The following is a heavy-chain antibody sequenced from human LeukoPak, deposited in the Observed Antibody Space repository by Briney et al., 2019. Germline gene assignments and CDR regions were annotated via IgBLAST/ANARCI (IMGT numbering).Heavy chain of an antibody. J-gene: IGHJ4*02. CDR3: ARDPTRLRWAYFDY. CDR1: GFTFSTYG. D-gene: IGHD4-23*01. Sequence: GSLRLSCATSGFTFSTYGMTWVRQAPGKGLECVSGISGNAKTTSYADSVKGRFTISRDNSKNTLYLQMNSLRAEDTAVYYCARDPTRLRWAYFDYWGQGTLVTVSS. CDR2: ISGNAKTT. V-gene: IGHV3-23*01.